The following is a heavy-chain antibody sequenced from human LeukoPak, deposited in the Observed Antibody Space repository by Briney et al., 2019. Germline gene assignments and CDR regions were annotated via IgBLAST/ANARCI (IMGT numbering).Heavy chain of an antibody. J-gene: IGHJ4*02. V-gene: IGHV4-4*09. CDR1: GGSFSSYY. CDR3: ARGLSGYYDSSGYYY. Sequence: PSETLSLTCTVSGGSFSSYYWSWIRQPPGKGLEWIGYIYTSGSTNYNPSLKSRVTISVDTSKNQFSLKLSSVTAADTAVYYCARGLSGYYDSSGYYYWGQGALVTVSS. D-gene: IGHD3-22*01. CDR2: IYTSGST.